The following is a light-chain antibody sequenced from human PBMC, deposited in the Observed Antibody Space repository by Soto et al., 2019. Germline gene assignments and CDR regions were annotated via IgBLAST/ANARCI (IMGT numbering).Light chain of an antibody. V-gene: IGLV1-47*01. CDR1: SSNIGTNY. J-gene: IGLJ2*01. Sequence: QSVLTQPPSASGTPGKRVTISCSGSSSNIGTNYVYWYQQFPGTAPKLLIYRHNQRPSGVPDRFSGSRSGTSASLAISGLRSEDEADYYCASWDDSLSGVVFGGGTKLTVL. CDR2: RHN. CDR3: ASWDDSLSGVV.